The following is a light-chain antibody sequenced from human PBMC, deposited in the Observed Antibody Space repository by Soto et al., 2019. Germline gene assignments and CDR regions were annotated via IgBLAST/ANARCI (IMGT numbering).Light chain of an antibody. CDR3: QSYDRNNVNVV. CDR1: SCSIGSDY. Sequence: NFMLTHPHSVSQPQGKTVTISCTGSSCSIGSDYLHWFQQRPGSAPTTVIFEDNQRPSGVSDRFSGSVDSSSNSASLAISGLQTEDEADYYCQSYDRNNVNVVFGGGTKVTVL. V-gene: IGLV6-57*02. CDR2: EDN. J-gene: IGLJ2*01.